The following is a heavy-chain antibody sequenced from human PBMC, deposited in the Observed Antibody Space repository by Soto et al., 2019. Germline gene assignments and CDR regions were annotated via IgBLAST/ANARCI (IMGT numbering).Heavy chain of an antibody. Sequence: PGGSLRLSCAASGFTFSSYEMNWVRQAPGKGLEWVSYISSSGSTIYYADSVKGRFTISRDNARNSLYLQMNSLRVEDTAVYYCARGLGYSASPWGQGNLVTVSS. V-gene: IGHV3-48*03. CDR2: ISSSGSTI. D-gene: IGHD5-12*01. J-gene: IGHJ5*02. CDR3: ARGLGYSASP. CDR1: GFTFSSYE.